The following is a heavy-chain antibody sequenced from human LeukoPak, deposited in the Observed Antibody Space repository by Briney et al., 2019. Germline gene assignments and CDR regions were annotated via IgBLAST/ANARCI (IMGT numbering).Heavy chain of an antibody. D-gene: IGHD2-2*01. CDR2: IYYSGST. CDR3: ARICSSTSCYFDAFDI. J-gene: IGHJ3*02. V-gene: IGHV4-59*01. Sequence: TSETLSLTCTVSGGSISSYYWSWIRQPPGKGLEWIGYIYYSGSTNYNPSLKSRVTISVDTSKNQFSLKLSSVTAADTAVYYCARICSSTSCYFDAFDIWGQGTMVTVSS. CDR1: GGSISSYY.